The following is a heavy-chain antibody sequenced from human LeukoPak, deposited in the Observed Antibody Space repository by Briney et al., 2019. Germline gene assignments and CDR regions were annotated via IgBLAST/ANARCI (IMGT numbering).Heavy chain of an antibody. V-gene: IGHV3-30*02. Sequence: GGSLRLSCAASGFTFSSYGMHWVRQAPGKGLEWVAFIRYDGNNKYYADSVKGRLTISRDNSKNTLYLQMNSLRAEDTAVYYCAKDALGVVTIFGVAHFDYWGQGTLVTVSS. J-gene: IGHJ4*02. D-gene: IGHD3-3*01. CDR2: IRYDGNNK. CDR3: AKDALGVVTIFGVAHFDY. CDR1: GFTFSSYG.